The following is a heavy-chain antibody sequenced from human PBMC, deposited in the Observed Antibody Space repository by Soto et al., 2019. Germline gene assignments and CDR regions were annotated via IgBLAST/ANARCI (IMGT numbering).Heavy chain of an antibody. V-gene: IGHV3-7*03. D-gene: IGHD3-16*01. CDR3: AKGGWGPYWDY. J-gene: IGHJ4*02. Sequence: EVQLVESGGGSVQPGGSLRLACSASGFTSGFTFRNFWMSWVRQAPGKGLEWVANIRQGGSENEKYYVDSVKGRFTISRDNTKKLLFLQMNSLRAEDTAVYYCAKGGWGPYWDYWGQGTLVTVSS. CDR1: GFTSGFTFRNFW. CDR2: IRQGGSEN.